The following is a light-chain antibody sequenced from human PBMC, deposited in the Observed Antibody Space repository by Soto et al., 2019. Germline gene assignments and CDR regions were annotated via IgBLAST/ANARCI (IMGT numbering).Light chain of an antibody. CDR3: QQFGSSVT. V-gene: IGKV3-20*01. CDR1: QSVSSTY. J-gene: IGKJ5*01. Sequence: IVLTQSPGPLSLSPGERATLSFRASQSVSSTYLAWYQQKPGQAPRLLIYRTSTRATGIPDRFSGSGSGTDFTLTISRLEPEDFAVYYCQQFGSSVTFGQGTRLEIK. CDR2: RTS.